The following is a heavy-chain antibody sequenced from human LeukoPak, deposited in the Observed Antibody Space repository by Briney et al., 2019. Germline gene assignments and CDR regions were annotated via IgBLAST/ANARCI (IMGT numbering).Heavy chain of an antibody. Sequence: TPSETLSLTCAVYGGSFSGYYWSWIRQPPGKGLEWIGEINHSGSTNYSPSLKSRVTISVDTSKNQFSLKLSSVTAADTAVYYCARPTVTTKSFDYWGQGTLVTVSS. D-gene: IGHD4-17*01. V-gene: IGHV4-34*01. CDR1: GGSFSGYY. CDR2: INHSGST. J-gene: IGHJ4*02. CDR3: ARPTVTTKSFDY.